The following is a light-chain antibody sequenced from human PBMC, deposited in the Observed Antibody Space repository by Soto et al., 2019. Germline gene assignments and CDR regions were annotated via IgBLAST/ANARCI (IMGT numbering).Light chain of an antibody. Sequence: AIRMTQSPSSLSASTGDRVTITCRASQGISSYLAWYQQKPGKAPKLLIYAASTLQSGVPSRFSASGYGADVTLAIRCLQSEDFATYYCQQYYSYPPTWTVGQGTKVDIK. J-gene: IGKJ1*01. V-gene: IGKV1-8*01. CDR2: AAS. CDR3: QQYYSYPPTWT. CDR1: QGISSY.